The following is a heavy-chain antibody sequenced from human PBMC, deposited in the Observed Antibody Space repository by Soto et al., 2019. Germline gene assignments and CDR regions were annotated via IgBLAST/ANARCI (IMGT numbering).Heavy chain of an antibody. Sequence: QVQLVRSGAEVKKHGTSVKVSCKASGYTFTSNGISWVRQAPGQGLEWMGWISTYNGNTNYAQKLQGRVTMTRDTSTSIAYMELRDLRSDDTAVYYCARDGYGDYGYWGQGSLVTVSS. CDR1: GYTFTSNG. D-gene: IGHD4-17*01. V-gene: IGHV1-18*01. CDR2: ISTYNGNT. J-gene: IGHJ4*02. CDR3: ARDGYGDYGY.